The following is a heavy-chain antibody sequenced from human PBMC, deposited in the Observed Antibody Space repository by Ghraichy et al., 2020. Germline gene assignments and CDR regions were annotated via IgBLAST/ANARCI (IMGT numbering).Heavy chain of an antibody. V-gene: IGHV4-59*01. Sequence: SETLSLTCTVSGGSISSYYWSWIRQPPGKGLEWIGYIYYSGSTNYNPSLKSRVPISVDTSMNQFSLKLSSVTAADTAVYYCARDEGYGLGDAFDIWGQGTMVTVSS. CDR3: ARDEGYGLGDAFDI. CDR1: GGSISSYY. D-gene: IGHD6-19*01. CDR2: IYYSGST. J-gene: IGHJ3*02.